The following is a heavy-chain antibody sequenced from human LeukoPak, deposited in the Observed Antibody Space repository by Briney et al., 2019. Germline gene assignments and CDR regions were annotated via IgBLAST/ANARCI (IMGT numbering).Heavy chain of an antibody. J-gene: IGHJ3*02. D-gene: IGHD7-27*01. CDR1: GGTFISYA. CDR3: ARASGAKAPDAFDI. Sequence: SVKVSCKASGGTFISYAISWVRQAPGQGLEWMGGIIPIFGTANYAQKFQGRVTITADESTSTAYMELSSLRSEDTAVYYCARASGAKAPDAFDIWGQGTMVTVSS. V-gene: IGHV1-69*13. CDR2: IIPIFGTA.